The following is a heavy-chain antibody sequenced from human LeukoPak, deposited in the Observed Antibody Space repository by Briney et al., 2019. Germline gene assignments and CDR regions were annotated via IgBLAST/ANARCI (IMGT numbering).Heavy chain of an antibody. CDR3: ARDPSGGYVPYFDY. CDR1: GGTFSSYA. CDR2: IIPILGIT. Sequence: SVKVSCKASGGTFSSYAISWVRQAPGQGLEWMGRIIPILGITNYAQKFQGRVTITADKSTSTAYMELSSLRSDDTAVYYCARDPSGGYVPYFDYWGQGTLDTVSS. J-gene: IGHJ4*02. V-gene: IGHV1-69*04. D-gene: IGHD3-16*01.